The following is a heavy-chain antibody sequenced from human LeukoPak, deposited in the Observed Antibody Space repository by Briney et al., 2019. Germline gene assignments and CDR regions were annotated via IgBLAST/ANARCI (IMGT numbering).Heavy chain of an antibody. V-gene: IGHV3-53*01. Sequence: GGSLRLSCAASGFTFSSYGMHWVRQAPGKGLEWVSVIYSGGSTYYADSVKGRFTISRDNSKNTLYLQMNSLRAEDTAVYYCARDMYYAHWGWGQGTLVTVSS. J-gene: IGHJ4*02. D-gene: IGHD2-8*01. CDR3: ARDMYYAHWG. CDR2: IYSGGST. CDR1: GFTFSSYG.